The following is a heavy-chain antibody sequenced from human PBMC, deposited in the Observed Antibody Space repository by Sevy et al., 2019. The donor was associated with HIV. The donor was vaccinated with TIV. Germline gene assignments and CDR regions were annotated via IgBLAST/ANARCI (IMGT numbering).Heavy chain of an antibody. Sequence: GGSLRLSCAASGFTFSSYSMNWVRQAPGKGLEWVSSISSSSSYIYYADSVKGRFTISRDNAKNSLYLQMNSLRAEDKAVYYCARGGYCSGGSCYSIRTVDYWGQGTLVTVSS. D-gene: IGHD2-15*01. J-gene: IGHJ4*02. V-gene: IGHV3-21*01. CDR1: GFTFSSYS. CDR2: ISSSSSYI. CDR3: ARGGYCSGGSCYSIRTVDY.